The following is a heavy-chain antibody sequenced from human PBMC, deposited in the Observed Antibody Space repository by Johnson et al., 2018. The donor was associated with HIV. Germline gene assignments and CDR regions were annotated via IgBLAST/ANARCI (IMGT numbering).Heavy chain of an antibody. D-gene: IGHD3-22*01. J-gene: IGHJ3*02. CDR3: AKSYSISGYWATRNDIKSPVRSDGAFDI. CDR2: IRASGGAT. CDR1: GFTFSRYA. Sequence: VQLVESGGGVVQPGRSLRLSCAASGFTFSRYAMHWVRQAPGKGLEWVSNIRASGGATYYADSVKGRFTTSIDNSKNTLYLQMDRLRADDTAVYYCAKSYSISGYWATRNDIKSPVRSDGAFDIWGQGTMVTVSS. V-gene: IGHV3-23*04.